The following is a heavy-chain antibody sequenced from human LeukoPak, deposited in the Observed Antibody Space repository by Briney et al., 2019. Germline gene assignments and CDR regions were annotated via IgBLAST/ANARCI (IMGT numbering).Heavy chain of an antibody. J-gene: IGHJ3*01. CDR1: GGSITSHNYY. Sequence: SETLSLTCSVSGGSITSHNYYWGWIRQPPGKELEWVGSIYYTGSTYYSPSFQGRVTISIDTSKNHFSLDLSSVTAADTAVYYCARDVGLWFGELLGDAFDVWGQGTMVTVSS. V-gene: IGHV4-39*07. CDR3: ARDVGLWFGELLGDAFDV. D-gene: IGHD3-10*01. CDR2: IYYTGST.